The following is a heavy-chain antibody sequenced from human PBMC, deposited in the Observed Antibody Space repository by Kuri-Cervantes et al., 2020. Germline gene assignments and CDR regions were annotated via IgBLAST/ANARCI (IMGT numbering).Heavy chain of an antibody. CDR2: IYYSGST. CDR1: GGSVSSGSYY. D-gene: IGHD6-13*01. Sequence: ESLKISCTVSGGSVSSGSYYWSWIRQPPGKGLEWIGYIYYSGSTNYNPSLKSRVTISVDTSKNQFSLKLSSVTAADTAVYYCARICKGSWYYYNIPQTHYYYYYMDVWGKGTTVTVSS. J-gene: IGHJ6*03. CDR3: ARICKGSWYYYNIPQTHYYYYYMDV. V-gene: IGHV4-61*01.